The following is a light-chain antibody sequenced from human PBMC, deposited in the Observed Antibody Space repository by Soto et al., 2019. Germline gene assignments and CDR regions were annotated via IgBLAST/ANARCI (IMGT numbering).Light chain of an antibody. CDR1: SSDVGAYTF. V-gene: IGLV2-14*03. Sequence: QSALTQPASVSGSPGQSITISCTGTSSDVGAYTFVSWYQQHPDKVPKLMIFDVSRRPSGVSDSFSGSKSGNTASLTISGLQPEDEADYYCSSYTSSSTHVFGSGTKLTVL. CDR2: DVS. CDR3: SSYTSSSTHV. J-gene: IGLJ1*01.